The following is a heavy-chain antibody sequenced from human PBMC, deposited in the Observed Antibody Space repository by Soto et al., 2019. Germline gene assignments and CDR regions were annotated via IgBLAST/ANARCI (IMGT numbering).Heavy chain of an antibody. Sequence: QVQLVESGGGVVQPGRSLRLSCAVSGFTISTYGMHWVRQAPGKGLEWVAVISRDGGTKYYADSVKGRFTISRDNSRNTLFLEMNSLRSDDMAVYYCTVEVASGYWGQGTLVTVSS. CDR3: TVEVASGY. V-gene: IGHV3-30*03. D-gene: IGHD3-10*01. CDR1: GFTISTYG. J-gene: IGHJ4*02. CDR2: ISRDGGTK.